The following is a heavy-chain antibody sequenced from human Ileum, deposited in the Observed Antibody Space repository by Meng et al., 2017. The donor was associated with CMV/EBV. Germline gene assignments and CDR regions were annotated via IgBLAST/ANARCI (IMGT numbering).Heavy chain of an antibody. CDR3: ARSRREDWFDP. Sequence: QLQQQEPGPVLVQPSETPSLTCPDAHDSITPTTYFWGWLRQPPGKGREWIASIDYSGTTYYNPSLKSRVTISVATSKNQFSLKVYSATAADTAIYYCARSRREDWFDPWGQGTLVTVSS. D-gene: IGHD1-26*01. CDR2: IDYSGTT. CDR1: HDSITPTTYF. V-gene: IGHV4-39*07. J-gene: IGHJ5*02.